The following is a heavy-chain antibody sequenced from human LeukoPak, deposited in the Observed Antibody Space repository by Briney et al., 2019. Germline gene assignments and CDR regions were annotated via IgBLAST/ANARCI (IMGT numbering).Heavy chain of an antibody. CDR1: GYXFTGYF. CDR3: ARIVVTGYFDY. V-gene: IGHV1-2*02. J-gene: IGHJ4*02. D-gene: IGHD3-22*01. Sequence: ASVKVSCKASGYXFTGYFIHWVRQAPGQGLEWMGWITPKSGGTNYAQKFQGRVTMTRDTSISTAYMELSRLRSDDTAVYYCARIVVTGYFDYWSQGTLVTVSS. CDR2: ITPKSGGT.